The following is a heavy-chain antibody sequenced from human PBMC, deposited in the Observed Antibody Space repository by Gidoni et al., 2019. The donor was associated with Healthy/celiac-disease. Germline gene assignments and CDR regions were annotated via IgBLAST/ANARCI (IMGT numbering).Heavy chain of an antibody. CDR1: GGSFSGYY. CDR3: ARVVTITLFDY. CDR2: INHSGST. J-gene: IGHJ4*02. Sequence: QVQLQQWGAGLLKPSETLSLTCAVSGGSFSGYYWSWIRQPPGKGLEWIGEINHSGSTNYNPSLKSRVTISVDTSKNQFSLKLSSVTAADTAVYYCARVVTITLFDYWGQGTLVTVSS. V-gene: IGHV4-34*01. D-gene: IGHD3-16*01.